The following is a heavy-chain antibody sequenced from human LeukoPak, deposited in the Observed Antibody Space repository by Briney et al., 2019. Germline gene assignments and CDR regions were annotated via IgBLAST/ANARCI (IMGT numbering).Heavy chain of an antibody. CDR1: GFTFSSYA. CDR3: ARDRYSYYYMDV. J-gene: IGHJ6*03. Sequence: GGSLRLSCAASGFTFSSYAMHWDRQAPGKGLEWVAVISYDGSNKYYADSVKGRFTISRDNSKNTLYLQMNSLRAEDTAVYYCARDRYSYYYMDVWGKGTTVTVSS. V-gene: IGHV3-30-3*01. CDR2: ISYDGSNK. D-gene: IGHD5-18*01.